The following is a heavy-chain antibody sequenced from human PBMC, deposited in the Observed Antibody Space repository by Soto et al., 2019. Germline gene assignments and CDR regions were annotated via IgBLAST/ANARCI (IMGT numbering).Heavy chain of an antibody. Sequence: PSETLSLTCAVYGGSFSGYYWSWIRQPPGKGLEWIGEINHSGSTNYNPSLKSRVTISVDTSKNQFSLKLSSVTAADTAVYYCARVSITMVRGINWFDPWGQGTLVTVSS. D-gene: IGHD3-10*01. CDR1: GGSFSGYY. V-gene: IGHV4-34*01. CDR3: ARVSITMVRGINWFDP. J-gene: IGHJ5*02. CDR2: INHSGST.